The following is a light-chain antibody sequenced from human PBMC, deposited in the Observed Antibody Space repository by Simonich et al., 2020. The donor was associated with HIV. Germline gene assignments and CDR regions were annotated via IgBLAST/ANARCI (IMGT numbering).Light chain of an antibody. Sequence: QSALTQPASVSGSPGQSITISCTGSSSDIGGYSYVSWYQKHPGKAPKLIIHDFTKRPYGVSARFSGSKSGNTASLSISGLLAEDEADYYCSSYTSSSTFGVFGGGTKLTVL. J-gene: IGLJ3*02. CDR1: SSDIGGYSY. CDR3: SSYTSSSTFGV. V-gene: IGLV2-14*03. CDR2: DFT.